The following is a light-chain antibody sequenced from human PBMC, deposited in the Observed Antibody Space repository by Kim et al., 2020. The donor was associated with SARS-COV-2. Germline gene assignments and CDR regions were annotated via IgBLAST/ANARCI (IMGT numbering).Light chain of an antibody. CDR2: YGS. CDR3: QVWDSDSDQWV. CDR1: NIGSKS. Sequence: SYELTQPPSVSVAPGKTARTTCGGNNIGSKSVHWYQQKPGQAPVLVIYYGSDRPSGIPERFSGSNSGNTATLNISRVEAGDEADYYCQVWDSDSDQWVFGGGTQLTVL. V-gene: IGLV3-21*04. J-gene: IGLJ3*02.